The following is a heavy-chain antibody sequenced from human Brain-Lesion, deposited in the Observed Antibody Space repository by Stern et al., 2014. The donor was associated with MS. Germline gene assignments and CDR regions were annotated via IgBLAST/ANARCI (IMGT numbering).Heavy chain of an antibody. CDR3: ARDQRGITIFGVVTDYYYLGMDV. CDR2: VNPSTGGT. Sequence: QVQLVQSGAEVKKPGASVKVSCKTSGYIFTGYYIHWVRQAPGQGLEWKAWVNPSTGGTKYAQKFQGRVTMSRDTSISTAYVELSSLTSDDTAVYYCARDQRGITIFGVVTDYYYLGMDVWGQGTTVTVSS. J-gene: IGHJ6*02. V-gene: IGHV1-2*02. D-gene: IGHD3-3*01. CDR1: GYIFTGYY.